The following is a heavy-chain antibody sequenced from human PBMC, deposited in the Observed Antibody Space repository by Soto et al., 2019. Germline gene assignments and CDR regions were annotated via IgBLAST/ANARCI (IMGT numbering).Heavy chain of an antibody. CDR1: GYTLIELS. CDR2: SDPEDGET. D-gene: IGHD3-10*01. J-gene: IGHJ4*02. Sequence: GASVKVSCKVSGYTLIELSMHWVRQAPGKGLEWMGGSDPEDGETIYAQKFQGRVTVTEDTSTDTAYMELSSLRSEDTAVYYCATAGLYYGSGSFDDWGQGTLVTVSS. V-gene: IGHV1-24*01. CDR3: ATAGLYYGSGSFDD.